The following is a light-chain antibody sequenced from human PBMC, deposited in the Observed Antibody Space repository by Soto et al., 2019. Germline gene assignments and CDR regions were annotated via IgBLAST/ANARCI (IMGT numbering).Light chain of an antibody. CDR3: QQYNNWPPKT. CDR1: QSVSRSY. CDR2: GAS. Sequence: EIVLTQSPGTLSLSPVDRATLSCRASQSVSRSYLGWYQQKPGQAPRLLIYGASSRATGIPARFSGSGSGTEFTLTITSLQSEDFAVYYCQQYNNWPPKTFGQGTKVDIK. V-gene: IGKV3-15*01. J-gene: IGKJ1*01.